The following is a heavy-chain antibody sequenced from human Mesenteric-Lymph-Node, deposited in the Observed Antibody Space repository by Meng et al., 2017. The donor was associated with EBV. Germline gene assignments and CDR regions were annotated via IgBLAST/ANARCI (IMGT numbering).Heavy chain of an antibody. V-gene: IGHV4-39*01. CDR2: IYYSGIT. CDR1: GGSISTTNYY. Sequence: QLQQQEAGSRLVKPSETLSLTCPVSGGSISTTNYYWSWVRQPPGKGLEWLGGIYYSGITYYNPSLTSRVDLSVDTSKNRFSLKLFSLTTEDTAVYFCVRSRGWTQVEWFDPWGPGILVTVSS. CDR3: VRSRGWTQVEWFDP. J-gene: IGHJ5*02. D-gene: IGHD3/OR15-3a*01.